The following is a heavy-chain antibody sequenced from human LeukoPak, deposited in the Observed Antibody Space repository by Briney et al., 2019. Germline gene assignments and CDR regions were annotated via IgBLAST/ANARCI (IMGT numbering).Heavy chain of an antibody. CDR1: GFTFSSYS. Sequence: PGGSLRLSCAASGFTFSSYSMNWVRQAPGKGLEWVSSISSSSSYIYYADSVKGRFTISRDNAKNSLYLQMNSLRAEDTAVYYCARDTGEYYYYMDVWGKGTTVTVSS. D-gene: IGHD3-16*01. V-gene: IGHV3-21*01. CDR3: ARDTGEYYYYMDV. CDR2: ISSSSSYI. J-gene: IGHJ6*03.